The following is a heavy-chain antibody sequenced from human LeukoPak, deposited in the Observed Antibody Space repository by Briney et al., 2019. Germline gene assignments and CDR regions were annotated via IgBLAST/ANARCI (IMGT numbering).Heavy chain of an antibody. D-gene: IGHD3-10*01. CDR3: ASRVYYYGSGSYYSWFDP. J-gene: IGHJ5*02. V-gene: IGHV4-38-2*01. CDR2: IYHSGST. CDR1: GYSISSGYY. Sequence: SETLSLTCAVSGYSISSGYYWGWIRQPPGKGLEWIGSIYHSGSTYYNPSFKSRVTISVDTSKNQFSLKLSSVTAADTAVYYCASRVYYYGSGSYYSWFDPWGQGTLVTVSS.